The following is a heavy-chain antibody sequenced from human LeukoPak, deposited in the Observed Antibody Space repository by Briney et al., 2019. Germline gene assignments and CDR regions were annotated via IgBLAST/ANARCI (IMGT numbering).Heavy chain of an antibody. Sequence: SETLSLTPAVSVGSFRGYYWRCIRQPPGKGLEWSGEINHSGSTNYNPSLKSRVTISVDTSKNQFSLKLSSVTAADTAVYYCASDIFRYNWFDPWGQGTLVTVSS. V-gene: IGHV4-34*01. CDR1: VGSFRGYY. CDR3: ASDIFRYNWFDP. J-gene: IGHJ5*02. D-gene: IGHD3-9*01. CDR2: INHSGST.